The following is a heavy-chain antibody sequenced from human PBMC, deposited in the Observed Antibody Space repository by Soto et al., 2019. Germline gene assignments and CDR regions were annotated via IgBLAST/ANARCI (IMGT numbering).Heavy chain of an antibody. V-gene: IGHV3-30*04. D-gene: IGHD3-10*01. CDR3: ARGSSGHYNSGTLLE. CDR2: ILYDGRNE. J-gene: IGHJ4*02. CDR1: CFTFSTYA. Sequence: QVQVVAYGGGVVLPERSLRLSCAASCFTFSTYAMHWFRQAPGKGLEWVGVILYDGRNEYYVDSVKGRFTISRDNSKNTLYLQMNSRREEDTAVYYCARGSSGHYNSGTLLEWGQGTLVTVSS.